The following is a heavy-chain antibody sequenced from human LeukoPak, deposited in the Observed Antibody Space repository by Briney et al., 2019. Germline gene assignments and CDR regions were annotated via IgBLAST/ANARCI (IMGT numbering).Heavy chain of an antibody. CDR3: ARDFCSGGSCYTNWFDP. Sequence: GGSLRLSCAASGFTFSSYSMNWVRQAPGKGLEWVSSISSSSSYIYYADSVKGRFAISRDNAKNSLYLQMNSLRAEDTAVYYCARDFCSGGSCYTNWFDPWGQGTLVTVSS. CDR2: ISSSSSYI. D-gene: IGHD2-15*01. CDR1: GFTFSSYS. J-gene: IGHJ5*02. V-gene: IGHV3-21*01.